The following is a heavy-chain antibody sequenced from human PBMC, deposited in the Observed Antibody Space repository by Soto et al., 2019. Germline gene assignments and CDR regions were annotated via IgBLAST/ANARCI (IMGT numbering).Heavy chain of an antibody. D-gene: IGHD2-15*01. J-gene: IGHJ5*02. CDR1: GGTFSSYA. CDR3: ARARPQAANPFWFDP. CDR2: IIPIFGTA. Sequence: ASVKVSCKGSGGTFSSYAISWVRQAPGQGLEWMGGIIPIFGTANYAQKFQGRVTITADESTSTAYMELSSLRSEDTAVYYCARARPQAANPFWFDPWSQGTLVTVSS. V-gene: IGHV1-69*13.